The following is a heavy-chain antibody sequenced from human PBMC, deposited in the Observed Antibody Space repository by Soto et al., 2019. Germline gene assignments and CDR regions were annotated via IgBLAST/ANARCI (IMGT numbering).Heavy chain of an antibody. CDR1: GYTFTSYD. CDR3: ARAPVPVSIWFGATYYYYYMDV. D-gene: IGHD3-10*01. Sequence: QVQLVQSGAEVKKPGASVKVSCKASGYTFTSYDINWVRQATGQGLEWMGWMNPNSGNTGYAQKFQGRVTMTRNTSISTAYMELSSLRSEDTAVYYCARAPVPVSIWFGATYYYYYMDVWGKGTTVTVSS. V-gene: IGHV1-8*01. J-gene: IGHJ6*03. CDR2: MNPNSGNT.